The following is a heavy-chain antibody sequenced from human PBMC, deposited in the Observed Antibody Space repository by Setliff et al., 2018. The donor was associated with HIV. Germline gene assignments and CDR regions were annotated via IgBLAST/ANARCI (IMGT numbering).Heavy chain of an antibody. V-gene: IGHV3-15*05. Sequence: AGGSLRLSCAASGFTFSSAWMSWVRQAPGKGLEWVGRIKTKNEGAATYYAAPVKGRFTISRDDSKNTMYLQMNSLQTEDTAVYYCATKGRDAYTLEVPGWGQRTLVTVSS. J-gene: IGHJ4*02. CDR2: IKTKNEGAAT. CDR1: GFTFSSAW. D-gene: IGHD2-2*01. CDR3: ATKGRDAYTLEVPG.